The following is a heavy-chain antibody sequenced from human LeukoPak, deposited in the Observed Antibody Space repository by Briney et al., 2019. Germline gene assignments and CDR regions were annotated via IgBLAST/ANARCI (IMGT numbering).Heavy chain of an antibody. J-gene: IGHJ4*02. CDR3: ARDKTFIATTTTGYFEY. V-gene: IGHV3-30-3*01. D-gene: IGHD5-12*01. Sequence: GRSLRLSCAASGFTFSSNAMHWVRQAPGKGLEWVAVISYDGSNEYYADSVKGRFTISRDNSKNTLYLQMNSLRGADTAVYYCARDKTFIATTTTGYFEYWGQGTLVTVCS. CDR1: GFTFSSNA. CDR2: ISYDGSNE.